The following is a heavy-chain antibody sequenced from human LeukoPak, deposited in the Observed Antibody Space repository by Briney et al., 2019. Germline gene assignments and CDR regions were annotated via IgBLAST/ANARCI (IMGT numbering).Heavy chain of an antibody. CDR2: IYYNGNT. V-gene: IGHV4-39*07. Sequence: SETLSLTCTVSGGSISYTSYYWGWIRQPPGKGLEWIGSIYYNGNTYYNPSLKSRVTMSVDTSKNQFSLKLSSVTAADTAVYYCAASTIWFGEYINDYWGQGTLVTVSS. D-gene: IGHD3-10*01. CDR1: GGSISYTSYY. J-gene: IGHJ4*02. CDR3: AASTIWFGEYINDY.